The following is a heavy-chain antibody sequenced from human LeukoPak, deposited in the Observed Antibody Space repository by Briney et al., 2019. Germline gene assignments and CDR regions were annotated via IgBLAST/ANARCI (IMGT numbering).Heavy chain of an antibody. J-gene: IGHJ4*02. V-gene: IGHV4-34*01. D-gene: IGHD1-26*01. CDR2: NNHSGST. CDR3: GRVRTSGALVAML. Sequence: PSETLSLICAVYGGPFSGFYWSWLRQSPGMRLEWIGQNNHSGSTNYNPSLKSRVTISVDTSKNQFSLKLTSVTAADTAVYFCGRVRTSGALVAMLWGQGTLVTVSS. CDR1: GGPFSGFY.